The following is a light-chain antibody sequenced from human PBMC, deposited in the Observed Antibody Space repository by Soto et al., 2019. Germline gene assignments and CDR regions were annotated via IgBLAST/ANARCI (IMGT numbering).Light chain of an antibody. CDR3: QQTYSTPPT. J-gene: IGKJ1*01. Sequence: DIQMTQSASSLSASLGDRVSIPCWASQNIRDFLNWYQQKPGKAPELLIFSASSLQSGVPSRFSGSGSGTDFTLTIGSLQREDFATYFCQQTYSTPPTFGQGTRVEI. V-gene: IGKV1-39*01. CDR2: SAS. CDR1: QNIRDF.